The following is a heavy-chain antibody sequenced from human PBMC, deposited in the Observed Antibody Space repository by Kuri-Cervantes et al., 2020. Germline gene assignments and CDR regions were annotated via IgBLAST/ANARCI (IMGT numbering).Heavy chain of an antibody. V-gene: IGHV3-48*04. J-gene: IGHJ4*02. CDR2: ISSSSSTI. Sequence: GESLKISCAASGFTFSSYSMNWVRQAPGKGLEWVSYISSSSSTIYYADSVKGRFTISRDNAKNSLYLQMNSLRAEDTAVYYCASWFGELPVDYWGQGTLVTVSS. CDR1: GFTFSSYS. CDR3: ASWFGELPVDY. D-gene: IGHD3-10*01.